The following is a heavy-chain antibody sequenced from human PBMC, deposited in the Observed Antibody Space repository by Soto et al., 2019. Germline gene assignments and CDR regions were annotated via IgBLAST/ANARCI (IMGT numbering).Heavy chain of an antibody. J-gene: IGHJ6*02. V-gene: IGHV4-4*02. CDR3: AREQITMVRGVYYYGMDV. CDR1: GGSISSSNW. Sequence: SETLSLTCAVSGGSISSSNWWSWVRPPPGKGLEWIGEIYYSGSTYYNPSLKSRVTISVDTSKNQFSLKLSSVTAADTAVYYCAREQITMVRGVYYYGMDVWGQGTTVTVSS. D-gene: IGHD3-10*01. CDR2: IYYSGST.